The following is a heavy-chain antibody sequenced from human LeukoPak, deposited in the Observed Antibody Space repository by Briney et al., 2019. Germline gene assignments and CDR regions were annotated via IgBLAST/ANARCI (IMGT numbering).Heavy chain of an antibody. J-gene: IGHJ4*02. V-gene: IGHV4-59*01. D-gene: IGHD4-23*01. CDR3: ARDPRGVTPDY. CDR2: IYYSGGT. Sequence: SETLSLTCTVSGGSIGSYYWNWIRQAPGKGLEWIGHIYYSGGTNYNPSLKSRVTISVDASKNQFSLKLRSVTAADTAVYYCARDPRGVTPDYWGQGILVTVSS. CDR1: GGSIGSYY.